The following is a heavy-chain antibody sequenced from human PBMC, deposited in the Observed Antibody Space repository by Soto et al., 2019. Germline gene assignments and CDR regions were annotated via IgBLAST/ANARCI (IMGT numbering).Heavy chain of an antibody. CDR3: ARIRYYYGSGSYYYYYGMDV. CDR1: VGSSSGYY. J-gene: IGHJ6*02. V-gene: IGHV4-34*01. D-gene: IGHD3-10*01. CDR2: INHSGST. Sequence: PSEALSHPWAVYVGSSSGYYWSWIREPPVKVLEWIGEINHSGSTNYKPSLKSRVTISVDTSKNQFSLKLSSVTAADTAVYYCARIRYYYGSGSYYYYYGMDVWGQGTTVTVSS.